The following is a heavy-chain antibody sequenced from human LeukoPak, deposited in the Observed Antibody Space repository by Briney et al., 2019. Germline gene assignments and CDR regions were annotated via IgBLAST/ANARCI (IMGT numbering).Heavy chain of an antibody. CDR3: ARATNFYYYYGMDV. J-gene: IGHJ6*02. Sequence: ASVKVSCKASGYTFTGYYMHWVRQAPGQGLEWMAWINPNSGGTNYAQKFQGRVTMTRDTSASTVYMELSSQRSEDTAVYYCARATNFYYYYGMDVWGQGTTVTVSS. CDR2: INPNSGGT. D-gene: IGHD1-26*01. CDR1: GYTFTGYY. V-gene: IGHV1-2*02.